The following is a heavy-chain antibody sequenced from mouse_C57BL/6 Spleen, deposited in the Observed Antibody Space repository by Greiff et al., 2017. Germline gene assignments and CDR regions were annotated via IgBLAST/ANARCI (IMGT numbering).Heavy chain of an antibody. CDR2: INPSNGGT. D-gene: IGHD3-2*01. CDR3: AREGRQSGYYYAMDY. J-gene: IGHJ4*01. Sequence: VQLQQPGTELVKPGASVKLSCKASGYTFTSYWMYWVKQRPGQGLEWIGNINPSNGGTNYNEKFKSKATLTVDKSSSTAYMQLSSLTSEDSAVYYCAREGRQSGYYYAMDYWGQGTSGTVSS. V-gene: IGHV1-53*01. CDR1: GYTFTSYW.